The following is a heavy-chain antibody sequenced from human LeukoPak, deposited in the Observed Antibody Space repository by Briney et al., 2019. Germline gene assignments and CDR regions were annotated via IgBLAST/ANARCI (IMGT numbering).Heavy chain of an antibody. CDR3: AKGRGIISDY. CDR2: ISGSGDST. Sequence: GGSLRLSCAASGFTFSDYYMSWIRQAPGKGLEWVSSISGSGDSTYYADSVKGRFTISRDNSKNTLYLQMNSLRAEDTAVYYCAKGRGIISDYWGQGTLVTVSS. J-gene: IGHJ4*02. D-gene: IGHD3-10*01. CDR1: GFTFSDYY. V-gene: IGHV3-23*01.